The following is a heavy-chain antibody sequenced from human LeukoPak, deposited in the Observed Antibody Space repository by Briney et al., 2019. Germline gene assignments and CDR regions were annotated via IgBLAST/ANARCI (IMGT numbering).Heavy chain of an antibody. Sequence: GGSLRLSCAASGFTFSSYAMHWVRQAPGKGLEWVAVISYDGSNKYYADSVKGRFTISRDNSKNTLYLQMNSLSAEDTAVYYCARDLAIAAAGTVDYWGQGTLVTVSS. V-gene: IGHV3-30-3*01. D-gene: IGHD6-13*01. CDR2: ISYDGSNK. CDR3: ARDLAIAAAGTVDY. CDR1: GFTFSSYA. J-gene: IGHJ4*02.